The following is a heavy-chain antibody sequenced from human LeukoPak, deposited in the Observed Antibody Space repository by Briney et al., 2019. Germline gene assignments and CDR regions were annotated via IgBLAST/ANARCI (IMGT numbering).Heavy chain of an antibody. D-gene: IGHD5-18*01. J-gene: IGHJ4*02. Sequence: ASVKVSCKASGYSFTSYDINGVGQATGQGLEWMGWMNPNSGNTGYAQKFQGRVTMTRNTSISTAYMELSSLRSEDTAVYYWARGPRRGYSYVQDFDYWGQGTLVAVSS. V-gene: IGHV1-8*01. CDR1: GYSFTSYD. CDR3: ARGPRRGYSYVQDFDY. CDR2: MNPNSGNT.